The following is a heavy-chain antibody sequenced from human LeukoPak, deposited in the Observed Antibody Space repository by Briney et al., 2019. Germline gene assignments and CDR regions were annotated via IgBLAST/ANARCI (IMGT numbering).Heavy chain of an antibody. CDR3: AREGEEANYDILTGYRLHYYYMDV. J-gene: IGHJ6*03. CDR1: GYTFTSYG. V-gene: IGHV1-69*13. D-gene: IGHD3-9*01. CDR2: IIPIFGTA. Sequence: ASVKVSCKASGYTFTSYGISWVRQAPGQGLEWMGGIIPIFGTANYAQKFQGRVTITADESTSTAYMELSSLRSEDTAVYYCAREGEEANYDILTGYRLHYYYMDVWGKGTTVTISS.